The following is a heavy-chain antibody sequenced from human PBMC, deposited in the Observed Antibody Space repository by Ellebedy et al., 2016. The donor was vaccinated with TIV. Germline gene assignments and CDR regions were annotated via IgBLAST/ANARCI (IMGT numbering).Heavy chain of an antibody. CDR2: IYYSGST. CDR1: GGSISSYY. Sequence: MPSETLSLTCTVSGGSISSYYWSWIRQPPGKGLEWIGYIYYSGSTNYNPSLKSRVTISVDTSKNQFSLKLSSVTAADTAVYYCARLQGELGYCSGGSCIQPGWFDPWGQGTLVTVSS. V-gene: IGHV4-59*08. D-gene: IGHD2-15*01. J-gene: IGHJ5*02. CDR3: ARLQGELGYCSGGSCIQPGWFDP.